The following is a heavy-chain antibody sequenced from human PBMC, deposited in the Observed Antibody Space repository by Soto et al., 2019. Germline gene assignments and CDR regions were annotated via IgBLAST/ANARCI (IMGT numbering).Heavy chain of an antibody. CDR1: GFTFSDYY. V-gene: IGHV3-72*01. Sequence: GGSLRLSCAASGFTFSDYYMDWVRQTPGRGLEWVGRIRKGANSYTTENAASVRGRFTLSRDDSKNSIYLQMNSLKIEDTAVYYCARGPNSLTAYYGPNEYWGQGTLVTVSS. CDR2: IRKGANSYTT. CDR3: ARGPNSLTAYYGPNEY. D-gene: IGHD3-9*01. J-gene: IGHJ4*02.